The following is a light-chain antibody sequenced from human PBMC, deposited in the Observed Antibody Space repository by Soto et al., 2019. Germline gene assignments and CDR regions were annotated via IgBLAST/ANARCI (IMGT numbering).Light chain of an antibody. V-gene: IGKV1-5*03. CDR1: QNIYNW. CDR3: QQYNSYPLT. CDR2: KAS. Sequence: DIQMTQSPSTLSASVGDRITITCRASQNIYNWLAWYQQKVGKAPKLLIYKASSLESGVPSRFSGSGSGTEFTLTISSLQPDDLATYYCQQYNSYPLTFGGGTKVEMK. J-gene: IGKJ4*01.